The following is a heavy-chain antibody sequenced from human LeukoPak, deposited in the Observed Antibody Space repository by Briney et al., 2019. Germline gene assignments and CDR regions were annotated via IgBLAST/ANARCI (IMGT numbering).Heavy chain of an antibody. J-gene: IGHJ4*02. CDR3: ARLLLGIVATEPFDY. CDR1: GFTFSRYW. V-gene: IGHV3-7*01. D-gene: IGHD5-12*01. CDR2: IKQDGSEK. Sequence: GGSLRLSCAASGFTFSRYWMSWVRQAPGKGLEWVANIKQDGSEKYYVDSVKGRFTISRDNAKNSLYLQVNSLRAEDTAVYYCARLLLGIVATEPFDYWGQGTLVTVSS.